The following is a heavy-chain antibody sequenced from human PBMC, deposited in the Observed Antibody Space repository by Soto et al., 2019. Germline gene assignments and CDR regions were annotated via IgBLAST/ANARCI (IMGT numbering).Heavy chain of an antibody. CDR2: MNPNSGNT. J-gene: IGHJ6*02. V-gene: IGHV1-8*01. D-gene: IGHD2-21*01. CDR3: ARKHDGYYYYGMDV. CDR1: GYTFTSYD. Sequence: QVQLVQSGAEVKKPWASVKVSCKASGYTFTSYDINWVRQAPGQGVEWMGWMNPNSGNTVYAQKFQGRVTKTRNTSIRTACIELSSLSSEYTAVYYCARKHDGYYYYGMDVWGQGTTVTVSS.